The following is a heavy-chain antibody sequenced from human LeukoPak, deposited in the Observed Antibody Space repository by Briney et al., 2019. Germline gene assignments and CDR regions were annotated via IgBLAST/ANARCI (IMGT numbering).Heavy chain of an antibody. V-gene: IGHV4-59*01. CDR1: GGSISSYY. D-gene: IGHD1-26*01. CDR3: ARVEERFSGSYPTHFDY. J-gene: IGHJ4*02. CDR2: SRYRGNT. Sequence: SETLSLTYTVSGGSISSYYWSWIRQPPGKGLEWFGYSRYRGNTNYNPSLKSRVTISVDTSKNQFSLKLTSVTAADTAVYYCARVEERFSGSYPTHFDYWGQGILVTVSS.